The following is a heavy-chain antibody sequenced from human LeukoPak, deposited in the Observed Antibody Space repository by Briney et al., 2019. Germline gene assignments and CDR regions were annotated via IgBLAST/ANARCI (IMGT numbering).Heavy chain of an antibody. J-gene: IGHJ6*02. CDR3: ASNQYYDIFTGYLPYYYGMDV. CDR2: ISSSGSTI. V-gene: IGHV3-11*01. CDR1: GFTFSDYY. Sequence: PGGSLRLSCAASGFTFSDYYMSWIRQAPGKGPEWVSYISSSGSTIYYADSVKGRFTISRDNAKNSLYPQMNSLRAEDTAVYYCASNQYYDIFTGYLPYYYGMDVWGQGTTVTVSS. D-gene: IGHD3-9*01.